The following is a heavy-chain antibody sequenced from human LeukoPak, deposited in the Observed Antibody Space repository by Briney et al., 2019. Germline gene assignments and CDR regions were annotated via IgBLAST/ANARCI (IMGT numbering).Heavy chain of an antibody. CDR1: GFTFSRYG. D-gene: IGHD2-2*02. V-gene: IGHV3-33*01. Sequence: PGGSLRLSCAASGFTFSRYGMHWVRQAPGKGLEWVAVIWYDGSNKYYADSVKGRFTISRDNSKNTLYLQMNSLRAEDTAVYYCAREGIVAVPAAIRYWFDPWGQGTLVTVSS. CDR2: IWYDGSNK. CDR3: AREGIVAVPAAIRYWFDP. J-gene: IGHJ5*02.